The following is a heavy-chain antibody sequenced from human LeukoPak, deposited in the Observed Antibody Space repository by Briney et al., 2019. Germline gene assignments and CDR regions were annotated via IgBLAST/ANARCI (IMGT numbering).Heavy chain of an antibody. CDR1: GGSINNYY. V-gene: IGHV4-4*07. Sequence: PSETLSLTCTVSGGSINNYYWSWIRQPAGKGLEWIGRIYTRGSTNYNPSLKSRVTMSVDTSKNQFSLKPSSVTAADTAVYYCARGRYCSADICPGGDAFDIWGQGTMVSVSS. D-gene: IGHD2-15*01. CDR3: ARGRYCSADICPGGDAFDI. J-gene: IGHJ3*02. CDR2: IYTRGST.